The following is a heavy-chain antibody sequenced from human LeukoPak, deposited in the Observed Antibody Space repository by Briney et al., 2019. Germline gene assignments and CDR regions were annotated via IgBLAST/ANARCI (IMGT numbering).Heavy chain of an antibody. CDR2: IRSEAYGGTP. V-gene: IGHV3-49*04. CDR3: TRDQAPYY. CDR1: GFTFGDYA. J-gene: IGHJ4*02. Sequence: GGSLRLSCTASGFTFGDYAMTWVRQAPGKGLEWVGFIRSEAYGGTPEYAASVKGRFTISRDDSKSIAYLQMNSLKTEDTAVYYCTRDQAPYYWGQGTLVTVSS.